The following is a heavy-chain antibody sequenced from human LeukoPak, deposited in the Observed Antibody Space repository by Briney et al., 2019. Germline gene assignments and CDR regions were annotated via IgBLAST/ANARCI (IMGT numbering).Heavy chain of an antibody. CDR2: IKSDGSST. J-gene: IGHJ4*02. D-gene: IGHD3-10*01. CDR3: ARGPMVRVLINELDY. CDR1: GFTFSSFW. Sequence: GGSLRLSFAASGFTFSSFWMPWVRQAPGKGLVWGSPIKSDGSSTSYADSVKGRFTISRDNARNSLSLQMNSLRAEDTAVYYCARGPMVRVLINELDYWGQGTLVTVSS. V-gene: IGHV3-74*01.